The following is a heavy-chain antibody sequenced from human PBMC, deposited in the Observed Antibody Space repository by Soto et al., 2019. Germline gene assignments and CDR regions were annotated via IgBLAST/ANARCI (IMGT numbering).Heavy chain of an antibody. V-gene: IGHV1-69*01. J-gene: IGHJ4*02. D-gene: IGHD6-6*01. CDR1: GGTFSSYA. Sequence: QVQLVQSGAEVKKPGSSVKVSCKASGGTFSSYAISWVRQAPGPGLEWMGGIIPIFGTANYAQKFQGRVTITADESTSTAYMERSSLRSEDTAVYYCARHQRWYSSSPGYFDYWGQGTLVTVSS. CDR3: ARHQRWYSSSPGYFDY. CDR2: IIPIFGTA.